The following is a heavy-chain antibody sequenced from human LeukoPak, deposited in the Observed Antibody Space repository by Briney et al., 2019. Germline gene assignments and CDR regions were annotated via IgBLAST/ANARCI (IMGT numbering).Heavy chain of an antibody. CDR1: GFTFSSYE. Sequence: GGSLRLSCAASGFTFSSYEMNWVRQAPGKGLEWVSYISSSGGTIYYADSVKGRFTISRDNAKNSLYLQMNSLRDEDTAVYYCARSDGAYSDYWGQGTLVTVSS. D-gene: IGHD4-17*01. J-gene: IGHJ4*02. CDR2: ISSSGGTI. CDR3: ARSDGAYSDY. V-gene: IGHV3-48*03.